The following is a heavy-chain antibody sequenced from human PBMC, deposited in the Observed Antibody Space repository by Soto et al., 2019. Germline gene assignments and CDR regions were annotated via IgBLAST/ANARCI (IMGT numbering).Heavy chain of an antibody. Sequence: SETLSLTCTVSGDAISSATHYLNWIRQHPGKGLEWIGYVSSSGNSYYSPSLKSRVFMSEDTSKNLFSLKLSSVTAADTAIYYCVGRLTSSDNYFDSWGQGIKVAVSS. D-gene: IGHD2-8*01. J-gene: IGHJ4*02. CDR1: GDAISSATHY. V-gene: IGHV4-31*03. CDR2: VSSSGNS. CDR3: VGRLTSSDNYFDS.